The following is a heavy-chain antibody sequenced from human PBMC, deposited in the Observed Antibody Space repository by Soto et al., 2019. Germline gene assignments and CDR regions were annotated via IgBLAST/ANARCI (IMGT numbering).Heavy chain of an antibody. CDR1: GASITSAY. CDR2: IYYIGST. V-gene: IGHV4-59*08. CDR3: ARGKNWFDR. J-gene: IGHJ5*02. Sequence: QVQLQESGPGLVKPSETLSLTCSVSGASITSAYWNWIRQPPGKGLEWVGYIYYIGSTNYNPSLKSRVTMSLDTSNNQLSLDLRFVTAADTAVYYCARGKNWFDRWGQGTLVNVSS.